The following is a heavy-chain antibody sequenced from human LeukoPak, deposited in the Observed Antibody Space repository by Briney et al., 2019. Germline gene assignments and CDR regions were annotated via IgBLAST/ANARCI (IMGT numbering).Heavy chain of an antibody. CDR1: GGTFSSYA. CDR3: ATGPRNVGDSSSWYFDY. Sequence: ASVKVSCKASGGTFSSYAISWVRQAPGQGLEWMGGIIPIFGTANYAQKFQGRVTMTEDTSTDTAYMELSSLRSEDTAVYYCATGPRNVGDSSSWYFDYWGQGTLVTVSS. CDR2: IIPIFGTA. V-gene: IGHV1-69*06. J-gene: IGHJ4*02. D-gene: IGHD6-13*01.